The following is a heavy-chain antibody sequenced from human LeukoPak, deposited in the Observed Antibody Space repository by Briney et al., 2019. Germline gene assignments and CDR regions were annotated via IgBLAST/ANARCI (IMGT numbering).Heavy chain of an antibody. CDR1: GGSISSGGYY. CDR3: ARARPAYCGGDCNYYYYYYYMDV. J-gene: IGHJ6*03. Sequence: SETLSLTCTVSGGSISSGGYYWSWLRQHPGKGLEWIGYIYYSGSTYYNPSLKSRATISVDTSKNQFSLKLSSVTAADTAVYYCARARPAYCGGDCNYYYYYYYMDVWGKGTTVTVSS. D-gene: IGHD2-21*02. CDR2: IYYSGST. V-gene: IGHV4-31*03.